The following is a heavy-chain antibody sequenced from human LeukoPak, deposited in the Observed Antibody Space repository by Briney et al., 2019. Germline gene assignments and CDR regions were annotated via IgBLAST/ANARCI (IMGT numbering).Heavy chain of an antibody. CDR3: ARPGLVRGVVTPLRPGGWFDP. J-gene: IGHJ5*02. D-gene: IGHD3-10*01. CDR1: GGTFSSYA. CDR2: IIPIFGTA. Sequence: SVKVSCKASGGTFSSYAISWVRQAPGQGLEWMGGIIPIFGTANYAQKFQGRVTITTDESTSTAYMELSRLRSDDTAVYYCARPGLVRGVVTPLRPGGWFDPWGQGTLVTVSS. V-gene: IGHV1-69*05.